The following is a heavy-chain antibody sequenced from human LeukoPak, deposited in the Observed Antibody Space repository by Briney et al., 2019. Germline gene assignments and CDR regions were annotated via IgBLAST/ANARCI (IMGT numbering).Heavy chain of an antibody. CDR3: AHRGKAVAGLDY. D-gene: IGHD6-19*01. V-gene: IGHV2-5*02. CDR2: IYWDDDK. J-gene: IGHJ4*02. CDR1: GFSLSTSGVG. Sequence: SGPTLVKPTQTLTLTCTFSGFSLSTSGVGVGWIRQPPGKALEWLALIYWDDDKRYSPSLKSRLTIAKDTSKNQVVLTMTNMDPVDTATYYCAHRGKAVAGLDYWGQGTLVTVSS.